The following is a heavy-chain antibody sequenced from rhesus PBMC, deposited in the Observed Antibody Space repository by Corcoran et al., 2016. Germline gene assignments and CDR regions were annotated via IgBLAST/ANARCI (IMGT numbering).Heavy chain of an antibody. D-gene: IGHD3-3*01. Sequence: QVQLQESGPGLVKPSETLSLTCAVSGGSVSSGNWWSWIRQPPGKGLEWIGYISGSSGGTYYNPSLKSRVIISSDTAKNHFSLNLSSVTAADTSVYYCARLPLWTGYYTADYWGQGVLVTVSS. V-gene: IGHV4-65*01. CDR2: ISGSSGGT. J-gene: IGHJ4*01. CDR1: GGSVSSGNW. CDR3: ARLPLWTGYYTADY.